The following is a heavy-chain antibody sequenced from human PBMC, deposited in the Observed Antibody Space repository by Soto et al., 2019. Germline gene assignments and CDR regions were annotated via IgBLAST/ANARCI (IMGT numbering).Heavy chain of an antibody. Sequence: AGSMRLSCAASGFNIQSYRMNCIRQAPEKGLEWVTSISSTSTYIYYADSVNGRFTISRDNAENSLFLQMNSLRAEDTVVYYCAREGSLYSDSVSNCVDYWGQGSLGTGSS. CDR3: AREGSLYSDSVSNCVDY. CDR2: ISSTSTYI. CDR1: GFNIQSYR. D-gene: IGHD4-17*01. V-gene: IGHV3-21*01. J-gene: IGHJ4*02.